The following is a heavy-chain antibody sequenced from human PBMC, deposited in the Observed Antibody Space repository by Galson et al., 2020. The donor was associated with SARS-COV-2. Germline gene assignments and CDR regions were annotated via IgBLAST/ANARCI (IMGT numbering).Heavy chain of an antibody. CDR1: GFTVNRNY. CDR3: AGAPRGYDYGMDV. D-gene: IGHD3-10*01. J-gene: IGHJ6*02. Sequence: GGSLRLSCAASGFTVNRNYMRWVRQAPGKGLEWVSDIYVGGDTFYADSVKGRFTISRDSLKNTLYLQINSLRGEDTAVYYCAGAPRGYDYGMDVWGQGTTGTVSS. V-gene: IGHV3-53*05. CDR2: IYVGGDT.